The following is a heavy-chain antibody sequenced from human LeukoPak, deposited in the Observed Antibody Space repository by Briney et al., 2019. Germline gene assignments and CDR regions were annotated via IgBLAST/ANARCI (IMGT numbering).Heavy chain of an antibody. D-gene: IGHD3-10*01. CDR3: ARDYSGSLDY. J-gene: IGHJ4*02. V-gene: IGHV4-61*01. Sequence: PSETLSLTCTDSGASLSSAHGWSWIRQPPGKGLEWIGYSQNSGCTNCNPSLKSRVTISVDTSKNQFSLKLSSVTAADTAIYYCARDYSGSLDYWGQGILVTVTS. CDR1: GASLSSAHG. CDR2: SQNSGCT.